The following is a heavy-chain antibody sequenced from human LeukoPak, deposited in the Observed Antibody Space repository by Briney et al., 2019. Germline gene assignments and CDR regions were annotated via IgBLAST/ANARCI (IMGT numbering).Heavy chain of an antibody. CDR2: ITVESDVI. J-gene: IGHJ4*02. CDR1: GFSFIDYA. D-gene: IGHD3-10*01. CDR3: ARYGSGSAYRDPFDY. Sequence: PGGSLRLSCAASGFSFIDYAMNWVRQAPGKGLEWISYITVESDVIHYADSVKGRFTISRDNAKKSLYLQMNSLRAEDTAVYYCARYGSGSAYRDPFDYWGQGTLVTVSS. V-gene: IGHV3-48*01.